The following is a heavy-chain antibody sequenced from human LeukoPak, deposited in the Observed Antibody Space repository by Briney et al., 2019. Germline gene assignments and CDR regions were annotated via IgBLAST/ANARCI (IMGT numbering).Heavy chain of an antibody. D-gene: IGHD6-19*01. V-gene: IGHV1-18*01. CDR3: ARDPNSSGWDYNWFDP. J-gene: IGHJ5*02. CDR2: ISAYNGNT. Sequence: ASVKVSCKASGYTFTSYGISWVRQAPGQGLEWMGWISAYNGNTNYAQKLQGRVTMTTDASTSTAYMELRSLRSDDTAVYYCARDPNSSGWDYNWFDPWGQGTLVTVSS. CDR1: GYTFTSYG.